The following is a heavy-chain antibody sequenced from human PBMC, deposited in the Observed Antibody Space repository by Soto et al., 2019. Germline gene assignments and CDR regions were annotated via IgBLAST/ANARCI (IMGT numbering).Heavy chain of an antibody. CDR3: ARALLRITMVRGVGDYYGMDV. Sequence: QVQLVQSGAEVKKPGASVTVSCKASGYNFTGYYMHWVRQAPGQGLEWMGWINPNSGGTNYAQQVQGWVTMTRDTSIGTAYLELSRLRSDDTAVYYCARALLRITMVRGVGDYYGMDVWGQGTTVTVSS. V-gene: IGHV1-2*04. D-gene: IGHD3-10*01. CDR1: GYNFTGYY. CDR2: INPNSGGT. J-gene: IGHJ6*02.